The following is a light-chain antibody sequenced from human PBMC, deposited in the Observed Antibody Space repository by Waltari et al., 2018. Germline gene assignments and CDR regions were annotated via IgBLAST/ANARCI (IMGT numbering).Light chain of an antibody. J-gene: IGKJ3*01. CDR2: LGS. Sequence: DIVMTQSPLSLPVTLGEPASISCRSSQNLLGSNGYNYLDWYVQKPGQSPQVLIYLGSNRASGVPDRISGSGSGTDFTLKISRVEADDVGIYYCLQALQVPATFGPGTRVEIK. CDR3: LQALQVPAT. V-gene: IGKV2-28*01. CDR1: QNLLGSNGYNY.